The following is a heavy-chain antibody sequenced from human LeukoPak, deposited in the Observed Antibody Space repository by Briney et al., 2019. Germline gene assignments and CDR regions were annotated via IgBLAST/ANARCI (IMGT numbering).Heavy chain of an antibody. CDR2: ISGSGGST. V-gene: IGHV3-23*01. D-gene: IGHD1-26*01. CDR1: GFTFSSYV. J-gene: IGHJ4*02. Sequence: GGSLRLSCAASGFTFSSYVLSWVRQAPGKGLDWVSGISGSGGSTYYADSVKGRFTISRDNSKNTLYLQMNSLRAEDTAVYYCAKGVQELRGYFDYWGQETLVTVSS. CDR3: AKGVQELRGYFDY.